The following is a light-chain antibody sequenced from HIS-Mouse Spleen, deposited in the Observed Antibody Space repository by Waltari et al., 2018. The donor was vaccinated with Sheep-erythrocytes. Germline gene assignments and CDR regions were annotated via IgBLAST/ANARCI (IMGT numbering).Light chain of an antibody. V-gene: IGKV1-39*01. CDR3: QQSYSTPRT. Sequence: DIQMTQSPSSLSASVGDRVTITCRASQSISSYLNWYQQKPGKAPKLLIYAASSLQSGVPSRFSGSVSGTDLTLTISSLQPEDFATYYCQQSYSTPRTFGQGTKVEIK. J-gene: IGKJ1*01. CDR2: AAS. CDR1: QSISSY.